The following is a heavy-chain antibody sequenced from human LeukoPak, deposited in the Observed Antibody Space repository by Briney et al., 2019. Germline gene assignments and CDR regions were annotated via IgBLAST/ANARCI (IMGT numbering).Heavy chain of an antibody. CDR2: IKSTTRGGTT. CDR1: GFTFSKVW. J-gene: IGHJ3*01. CDR3: ATYNRKDAFDF. D-gene: IGHD1-1*01. Sequence: GGSLRLFCGATGFTFSKVWMSWVRQAPGKGLVGVGRIKSTTRGGTTDYASPVKGRVSISRDDSKNMLHLQMNSLKTEDTAVYHCATYNRKDAFDFWGRGTMVTVSS. V-gene: IGHV3-15*01.